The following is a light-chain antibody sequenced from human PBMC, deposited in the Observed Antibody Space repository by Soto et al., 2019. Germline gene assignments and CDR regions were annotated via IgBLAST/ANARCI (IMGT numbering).Light chain of an antibody. CDR1: QSISSSY. CDR2: GAS. J-gene: IGKJ3*01. CDR3: QQYGSSRFT. V-gene: IGKV3-20*01. Sequence: EIVLTQSPGTLSLSPGERATLSCRASQSISSSYLAWYQQKPGQAPRLLVYGASSRATGIPDRFSGSGSGTDFTLTISRLEPEDFAVYYCQQYGSSRFTFGLGTKVD.